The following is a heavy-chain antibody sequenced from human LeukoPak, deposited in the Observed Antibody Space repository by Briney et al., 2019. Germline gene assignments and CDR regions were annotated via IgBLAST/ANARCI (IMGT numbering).Heavy chain of an antibody. CDR1: GGTFSSYA. D-gene: IGHD3-3*01. Sequence: SVKVSCKASGGTFSSYAISWVRQAPGQGLEWMGGIIPVFGTAIYAQKFQGRVTITADESTSTAYMELSTLRSEDTAVYYCAREAITIFGVVRTQTTYGPHRFDPWGQGTLVTVSS. J-gene: IGHJ5*02. V-gene: IGHV1-69*13. CDR2: IIPVFGTA. CDR3: AREAITIFGVVRTQTTYGPHRFDP.